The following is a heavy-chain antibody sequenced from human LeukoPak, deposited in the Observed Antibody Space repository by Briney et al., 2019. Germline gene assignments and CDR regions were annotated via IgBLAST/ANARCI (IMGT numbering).Heavy chain of an antibody. CDR2: ISAYTGET. CDR1: RYTVTPYF. Sequence: APGSVSCKPSRYTVTPYFVLAVPQAARQEGRGWGWISAYTGETAYSPTLQGRVTMTTDTSTSTAYMELRSLRSDDTAVYYCARDQTRYYGSGTSNWFDPWGQGTLVTVSS. CDR3: ARDQTRYYGSGTSNWFDP. D-gene: IGHD3-10*01. V-gene: IGHV1-18*04. J-gene: IGHJ5*02.